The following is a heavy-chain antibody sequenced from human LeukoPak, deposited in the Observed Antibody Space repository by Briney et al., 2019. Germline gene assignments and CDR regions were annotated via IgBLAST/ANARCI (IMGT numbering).Heavy chain of an antibody. Sequence: PGRSLRLSCAASGFTFTNYVMHWVRQAPGKGLEWVAVISYDGSNKYYADSVKGRFTISRDNSKNTVYLQMNSLRPEDTAVYYCARELTGTYYFDYWGQGTLVTVSS. J-gene: IGHJ4*02. CDR3: ARELTGTYYFDY. CDR1: GFTFTNYV. V-gene: IGHV3-30*04. CDR2: ISYDGSNK.